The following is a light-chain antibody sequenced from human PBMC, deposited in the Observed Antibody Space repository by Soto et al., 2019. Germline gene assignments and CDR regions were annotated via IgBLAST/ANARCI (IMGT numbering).Light chain of an antibody. CDR3: PEGSTALGT. V-gene: IGKV3-11*01. CDR2: DAS. CDR1: QSVSSY. J-gene: IGKJ4*01. Sequence: EIVLTQSPATLSLSPGERATLSCRASQSVSSYLAWYQQKPGQAPRLLIYDASNRATGIPASFSGGGSATDCTPAIRRPEREGSAVYYGPEGSTALGTFGGGTKVEIK.